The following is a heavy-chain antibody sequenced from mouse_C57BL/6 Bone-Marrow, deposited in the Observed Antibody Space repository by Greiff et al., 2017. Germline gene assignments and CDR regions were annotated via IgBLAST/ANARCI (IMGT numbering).Heavy chain of an antibody. CDR2: IDPEAGET. Sequence: EVQLQQSGAELVKPGASVKLSCTASGFNIQDYYMHWVKQRTEPGLEWIGRIDPEAGETKYAAKFQGKATITADTSSNTAYLQLSSLTAEDTAVYYCARSLEAMDYWGQGTSVTVSS. CDR1: GFNIQDYY. V-gene: IGHV14-2*01. J-gene: IGHJ4*01. CDR3: ARSLEAMDY.